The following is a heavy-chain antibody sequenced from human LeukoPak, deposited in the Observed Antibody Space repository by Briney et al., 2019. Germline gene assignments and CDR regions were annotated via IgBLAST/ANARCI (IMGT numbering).Heavy chain of an antibody. CDR3: ARDQTTIYYDDSDYGDGFDY. V-gene: IGHV1-2*02. J-gene: IGHJ4*02. Sequence: VATVKVSCKASGYTFTGYYLHWVRQAPGQGLEWMGWLNPNSGGTRYSPKFQDKVTMTRVTSISTAYMELSSLRSDDTAVYYCARDQTTIYYDDSDYGDGFDYWGQGTLVTVSS. D-gene: IGHD3-22*01. CDR2: LNPNSGGT. CDR1: GYTFTGYY.